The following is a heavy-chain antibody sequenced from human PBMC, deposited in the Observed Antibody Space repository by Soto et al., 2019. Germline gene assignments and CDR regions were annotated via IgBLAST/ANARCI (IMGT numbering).Heavy chain of an antibody. CDR1: GASISNYY. CDR2: MYYSGST. J-gene: IGHJ5*02. D-gene: IGHD1-26*01. CDR3: AKEAGMGGWFDP. V-gene: IGHV4-59*01. Sequence: QVQLQESGPGLVKPSETLSLTCSVSGASISNYYWTWIRQSPGKGLEWIGYMYYSGSTNYNPSPKSRVTITIDTSKNQFSLKLRSVTSADTAVYYCAKEAGMGGWFDPWGQGTLVTVSS.